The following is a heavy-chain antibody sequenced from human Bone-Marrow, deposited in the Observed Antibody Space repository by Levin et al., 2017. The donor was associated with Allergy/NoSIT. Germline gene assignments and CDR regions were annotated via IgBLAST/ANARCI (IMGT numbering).Heavy chain of an antibody. Sequence: SLKISCAASGFTFDDYAMHWVRQAPGKGLEWVSGISWNSGSIGYADSVKGRFTISRDNAKNSLYLQMNSLRAEDTALYYCAKDSNGDYYYGMDVWGQGTTVTVSS. V-gene: IGHV3-9*01. D-gene: IGHD2-8*01. CDR3: AKDSNGDYYYGMDV. J-gene: IGHJ6*02. CDR2: ISWNSGSI. CDR1: GFTFDDYA.